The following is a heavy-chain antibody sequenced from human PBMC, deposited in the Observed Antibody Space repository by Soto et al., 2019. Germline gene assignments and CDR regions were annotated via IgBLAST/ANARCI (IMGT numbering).Heavy chain of an antibody. CDR1: GGSFKNYA. CDR3: ARLSVAPWTD. Sequence: QVQLVQSGAEVKKPGSSVKLSCEASGGSFKNYALSWVRQAPGQGLEWMGSFIPIFDSPTYAEDFQGRLTITADESATTAFMEMTRLTSTDTAIYYCARLSVAPWTDWGQGTLVTVSS. J-gene: IGHJ4*02. CDR2: FIPIFDSP. D-gene: IGHD6-19*01. V-gene: IGHV1-69*01.